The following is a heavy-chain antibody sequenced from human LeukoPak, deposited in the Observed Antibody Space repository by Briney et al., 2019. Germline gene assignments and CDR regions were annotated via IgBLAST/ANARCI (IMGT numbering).Heavy chain of an antibody. CDR3: ARLTRREGGFDY. V-gene: IGHV4-59*01. CDR1: GGSISSYY. D-gene: IGHD1-14*01. CDR2: IYYSGST. J-gene: IGHJ4*02. Sequence: SETLSLTCTVSGGSISSYYWSWIRQPPGKGLEWIGYIYYSGSTNYNPSLRSRVTISVDTSKSQFSLKLSSVTAADTAVYYCARLTRREGGFDYWGQGTLSPSPQ.